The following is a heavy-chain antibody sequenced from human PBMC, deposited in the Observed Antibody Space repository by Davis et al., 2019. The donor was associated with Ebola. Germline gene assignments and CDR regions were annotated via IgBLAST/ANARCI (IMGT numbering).Heavy chain of an antibody. J-gene: IGHJ5*02. CDR2: IYYSGST. V-gene: IGHV4-30-4*01. CDR1: GGSISSYY. CDR3: ASGGVTPPLNWFDP. Sequence: PSETLSLTCTVSGGSISSYYWSWIRQPPGKGLEWIGYIYYSGSTYYNPSLKSRVTISVDTSKNQFSLKLSSVTAADTAVYYCASGGVTPPLNWFDPWGQGTLVTVSS. D-gene: IGHD2-21*02.